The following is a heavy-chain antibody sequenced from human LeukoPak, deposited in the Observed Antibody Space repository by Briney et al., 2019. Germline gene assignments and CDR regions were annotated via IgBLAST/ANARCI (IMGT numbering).Heavy chain of an antibody. Sequence: GSLRLSCAASGFTFSSYWMSWVRQAPGKGLEWVANIKQDGSEKYYVDSVKGRFTISRDNAKNSLHLQMNSLRAEDTAVYFCVRAIGSNTLWGQGTLVTVSS. CDR3: VRAIGSNTL. D-gene: IGHD4-23*01. CDR2: IKQDGSEK. J-gene: IGHJ4*02. CDR1: GFTFSSYW. V-gene: IGHV3-7*01.